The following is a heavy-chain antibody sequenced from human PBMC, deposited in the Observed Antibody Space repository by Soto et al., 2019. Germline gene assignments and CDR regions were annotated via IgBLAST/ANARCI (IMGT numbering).Heavy chain of an antibody. J-gene: IGHJ6*02. CDR1: GFTFSSYG. D-gene: IGHD2-2*01. CDR3: AKDAMEYYYYYGMDV. V-gene: IGHV3-30*18. CDR2: ISYDGSNK. Sequence: GGSLRLSCAASGFTFSSYGMHWVRQAPGKGLEWVAVISYDGSNKYYADSVKGRFTISRDNSKNTLYLQMNSLRAEDTAVYYCAKDAMEYYYYYGMDVWGQGTTVTVSS.